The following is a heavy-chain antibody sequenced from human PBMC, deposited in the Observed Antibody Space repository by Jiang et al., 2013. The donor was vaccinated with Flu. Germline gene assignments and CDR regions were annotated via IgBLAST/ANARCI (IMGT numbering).Heavy chain of an antibody. J-gene: IGHJ4*02. Sequence: QLLESGGGLVQPGGSLRLSCAASGFTFSNYAMSWVRQAPGKGLEWVSAISGSGGRTFYADSVKGRFTISRDNSKNTLYLQMNSLRAEDTAVYYCAKDVFGGPRVRSEPLDYWGQGTLVTVSS. D-gene: IGHD3-10*01. V-gene: IGHV3-23*01. CDR3: AKDVFGGPRVRSEPLDY. CDR2: ISGSGGRT. CDR1: GFTFSNYA.